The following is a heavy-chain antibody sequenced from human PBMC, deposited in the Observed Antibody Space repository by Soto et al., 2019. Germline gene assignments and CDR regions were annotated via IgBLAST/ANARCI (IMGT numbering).Heavy chain of an antibody. CDR3: ARDWSPLDDFWSGPLVAFDI. D-gene: IGHD3-3*01. Sequence: PGGSLRLSCAASGFTFSDYYMSWIRQAPGKGLEWVSYISSSGSTIYYADSVKGRFTISRDNAKNSLYLQMNSLRAEDTAVYYCARDWSPLDDFWSGPLVAFDIWGQGTMVTVSS. CDR2: ISSSGSTI. V-gene: IGHV3-11*01. CDR1: GFTFSDYY. J-gene: IGHJ3*02.